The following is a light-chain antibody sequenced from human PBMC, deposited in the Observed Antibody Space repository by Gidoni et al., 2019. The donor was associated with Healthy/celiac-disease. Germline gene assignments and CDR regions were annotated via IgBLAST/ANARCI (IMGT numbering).Light chain of an antibody. CDR3: QQYNNWTPWT. CDR1: QSVSSN. Sequence: EIVMPHSPATLSVSPAERATLSCRARQSVSSNLAWYQQKHGKAPRLLIYGASTRATGIPARCSGSGSGTEFTLTISSLQSEDFAVYYCQQYNNWTPWTFGQGTKVEIK. CDR2: GAS. V-gene: IGKV3-15*01. J-gene: IGKJ1*01.